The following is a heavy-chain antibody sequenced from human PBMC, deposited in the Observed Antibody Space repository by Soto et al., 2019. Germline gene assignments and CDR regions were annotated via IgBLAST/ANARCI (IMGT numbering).Heavy chain of an antibody. CDR1: AYSIVIVSN. CDR3: ARGSRYFDWFGYWYYGMDV. J-gene: IGHJ6*04. D-gene: IGHD3-9*01. Sequence: SETRSPTRAVSAYSIVIVSNWGWIRQPPGKGLEWIWSIYHSGSTYYNPSLKSRVTLSIDPSKNQSSLKLTSVPTAHPAMYYCARGSRYFDWFGYWYYGMDVWGKGTSVTVSS. CDR2: IYHSGST. V-gene: IGHV4-38-2*01.